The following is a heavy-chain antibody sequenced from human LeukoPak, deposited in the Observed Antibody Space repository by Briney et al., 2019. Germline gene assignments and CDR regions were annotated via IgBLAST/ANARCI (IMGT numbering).Heavy chain of an antibody. CDR3: ARNSYYCDY. CDR1: GFTFSSYA. CDR2: ISYDGSNK. V-gene: IGHV3-30-3*01. Sequence: GRSLRLSCAASGFTFSSYAMHWVRQAPGKGLEWVGVISYDGSNKYYADSVKGRFTISRDNSKNTLYLQMNSLRAEDMGVYYCARNSYYCDYWGQGTLVTVSS. J-gene: IGHJ4*02. D-gene: IGHD4-23*01.